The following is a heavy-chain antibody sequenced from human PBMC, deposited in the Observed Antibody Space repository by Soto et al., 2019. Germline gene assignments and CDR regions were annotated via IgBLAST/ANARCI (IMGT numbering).Heavy chain of an antibody. J-gene: IGHJ5*02. CDR3: ARGRGYSGGWYPTEFNWFDP. CDR1: GGSVSSGSYY. Sequence: SETLSLTCTVSGGSVSSGSYYWSWIRQPPGKGLEWIGYIYYSGSTNYNPSLKSRVTISVDTSKNQFSLKLSSVTAADTAVYYCARGRGYSGGWYPTEFNWFDPWGQGTLVTVSS. V-gene: IGHV4-61*01. CDR2: IYYSGST. D-gene: IGHD6-19*01.